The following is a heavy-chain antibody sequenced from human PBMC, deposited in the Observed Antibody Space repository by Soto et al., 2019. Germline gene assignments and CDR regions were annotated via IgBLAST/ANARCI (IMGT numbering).Heavy chain of an antibody. D-gene: IGHD3-22*01. V-gene: IGHV3-9*01. Sequence: PVGSLRPSCAASGFTFDDYAMHWVRQAPGKGLEWVSGISWNSGSIGYADSVKGRFTISRDNAKNSLYLQMNSLRAEDTALYYCAKRGYDSSGYYFRLYGMDVWGQGTTVTVSS. CDR1: GFTFDDYA. J-gene: IGHJ6*02. CDR3: AKRGYDSSGYYFRLYGMDV. CDR2: ISWNSGSI.